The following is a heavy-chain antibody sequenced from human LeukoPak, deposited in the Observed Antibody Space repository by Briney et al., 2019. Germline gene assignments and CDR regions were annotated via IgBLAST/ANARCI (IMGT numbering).Heavy chain of an antibody. D-gene: IGHD2-2*01. V-gene: IGHV3-48*04. CDR3: ARAKYCSSTSCYFSDY. CDR2: ISSSRSSM. J-gene: IGHJ4*02. CDR1: GFTFSSYS. Sequence: GGSLRLSCAASGFTFSSYSMNWVRQAPGKGLEWVSYISSSRSSMYYADSVKGRFTISRDNAKNSLYLQMNSLRAEDTAVYYCARAKYCSSTSCYFSDYWGQGTLVTVSS.